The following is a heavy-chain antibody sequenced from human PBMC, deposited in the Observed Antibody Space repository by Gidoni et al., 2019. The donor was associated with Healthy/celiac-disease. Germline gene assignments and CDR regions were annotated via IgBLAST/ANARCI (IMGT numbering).Heavy chain of an antibody. V-gene: IGHV4-4*02. Sequence: QVQLQESGPGLVTPSGTLSLTCAVSGSSISSSNCWSWVRQPPGKGREWIGEIYHSGSTNYNPSLKSRVTISVDKSKNQFSLKLSSVTAADTAVYYCAANCNRYYYYGMDVWGQGTTVTVSS. J-gene: IGHJ6*02. CDR3: AANCNRYYYYGMDV. CDR1: GSSISSSNC. CDR2: IYHSGST. D-gene: IGHD2-15*01.